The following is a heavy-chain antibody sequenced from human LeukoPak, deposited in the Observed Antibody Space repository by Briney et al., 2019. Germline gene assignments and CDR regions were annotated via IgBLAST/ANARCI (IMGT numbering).Heavy chain of an antibody. Sequence: ASVKVSCKASGYTFTSYDINWVRQATGQGLEWMGWMNPNSGNTGYAQKFQGRVTMTRNTSISTAYMELSSLRSEDTDVYYCARVSDYYDSSGYLEDAFDIWGQGTMVTVSS. V-gene: IGHV1-8*01. CDR1: GYTFTSYD. CDR2: MNPNSGNT. D-gene: IGHD3-22*01. J-gene: IGHJ3*02. CDR3: ARVSDYYDSSGYLEDAFDI.